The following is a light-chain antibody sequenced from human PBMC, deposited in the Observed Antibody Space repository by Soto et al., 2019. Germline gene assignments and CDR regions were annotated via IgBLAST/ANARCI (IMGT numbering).Light chain of an antibody. V-gene: IGKV1-27*01. CDR2: PAY. J-gene: IGKJ4*01. CDR1: QNISNY. CDR3: QKYDNAPLT. Sequence: DIPMTQAPSSLSASVGDRVTITCRARQNISNYLAWYQQKPGKVPKLLISPAYTLQSGIPPRFSGSGSGTYFTLTISSLQPEDVATYYCQKYDNAPLTFGGGTKLEIK.